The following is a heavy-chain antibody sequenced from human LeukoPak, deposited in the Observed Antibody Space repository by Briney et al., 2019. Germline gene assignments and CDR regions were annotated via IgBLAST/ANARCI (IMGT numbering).Heavy chain of an antibody. CDR2: IKQDGSEK. J-gene: IGHJ6*04. CDR1: GFTFSSYE. V-gene: IGHV3-7*01. Sequence: GGSLRLSCAASGFTFSSYEMNWVRQAPGKGLEWVANIKQDGSEKYYVDSVKGRFTISRDNAKNSLYLQMNSLRAEDTAVYYCARDKVADYYGSGSSDVWGKGTTVTVSS. CDR3: ARDKVADYYGSGSSDV. D-gene: IGHD3-10*01.